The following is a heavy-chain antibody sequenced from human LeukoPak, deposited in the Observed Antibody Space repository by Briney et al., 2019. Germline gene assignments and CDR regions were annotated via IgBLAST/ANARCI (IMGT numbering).Heavy chain of an antibody. V-gene: IGHV4-31*09. Sequence: SQTLSLTCTVSGGSISSGGYYWNWIRQHPGKGLEWIGYIYHDGSTYYNPSLKSRVTMSVDKTRIHLSLKLHSVTAADTAVYYCATKLSTDPHYFDYWGQGILVTVSS. CDR3: ATKLSTDPHYFDY. CDR2: IYHDGST. J-gene: IGHJ4*02. CDR1: GGSISSGGYY. D-gene: IGHD5/OR15-5a*01.